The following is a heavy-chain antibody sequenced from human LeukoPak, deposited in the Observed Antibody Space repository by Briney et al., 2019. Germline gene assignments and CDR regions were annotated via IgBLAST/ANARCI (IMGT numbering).Heavy chain of an antibody. D-gene: IGHD3-22*01. J-gene: IGHJ5*02. Sequence: SETLSLTCTVSGGSIRSYYWTRIRQPPGKGLECIGYISYSGSSSYNPSLKSRVTISVDTSKNQFSLKLSAVTAADTAVYYCATYYYDSIWGFDPWGQGTLVTVSS. CDR3: ATYYYDSIWGFDP. CDR1: GGSIRSYY. CDR2: ISYSGSS. V-gene: IGHV4-59*01.